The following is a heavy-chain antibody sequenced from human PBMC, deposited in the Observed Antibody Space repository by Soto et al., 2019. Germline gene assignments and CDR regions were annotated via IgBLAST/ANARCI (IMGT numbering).Heavy chain of an antibody. D-gene: IGHD3-22*01. V-gene: IGHV3-49*03. CDR3: TRLRGYYDSSGF. J-gene: IGHJ4*02. CDR2: IRSKAYGGTT. Sequence: GWSLRLSCTSSVFTFVDYAMSWFRQAPGKGLEWVGFIRSKAYGGTTEYAASVKGRFTISRDDSKSIAYLQMNSLKTEDTAVYYCTRLRGYYDSSGFWGQGTLVTVSS. CDR1: VFTFVDYA.